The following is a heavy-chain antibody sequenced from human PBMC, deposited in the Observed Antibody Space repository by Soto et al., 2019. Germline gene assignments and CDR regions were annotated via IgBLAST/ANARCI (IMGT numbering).Heavy chain of an antibody. V-gene: IGHV2-5*02. D-gene: IGHD6-19*01. Sequence: SGPTLVNPTETLTLTCTFSGFSLSTRGVGVGWIRQPPGKALEWLALIYWDDDKRYNPSLKSRLTITKDTSKDQVVLTVTNMDPVDTATYFCARDSSGWYGLDYWGQGILVTVS. CDR2: IYWDDDK. CDR3: ARDSSGWYGLDY. CDR1: GFSLSTRGVG. J-gene: IGHJ4*02.